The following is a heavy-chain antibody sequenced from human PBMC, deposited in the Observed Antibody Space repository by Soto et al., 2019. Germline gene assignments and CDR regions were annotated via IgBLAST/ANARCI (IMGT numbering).Heavy chain of an antibody. J-gene: IGHJ4*02. D-gene: IGHD3-22*01. CDR1: GGSISSGDYY. Sequence: PSETLSLTCTVSGGSISSGDYYWSWIRQPPGKGLEWIGYIYYSGSTYYNPSLKRRVTMSVDTSKNQFSLKLSSVTAADTAVYYCARDGDYYDSSGYYRRYFDYWGQGTLVTVSA. V-gene: IGHV4-30-4*01. CDR2: IYYSGST. CDR3: ARDGDYYDSSGYYRRYFDY.